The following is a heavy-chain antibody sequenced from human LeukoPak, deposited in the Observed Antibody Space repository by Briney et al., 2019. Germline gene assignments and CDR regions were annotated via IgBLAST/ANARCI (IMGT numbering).Heavy chain of an antibody. J-gene: IGHJ3*02. CDR2: INRDGGAQ. CDR3: ARDGILTYAFDI. V-gene: IGHV3-7*01. D-gene: IGHD1-26*01. Sequence: GGSLRLSCSASGFTFSSYWMSWLRQAPGKGLEWMANINRDGGAQNYVDSVKGRFTISRDNAKNSLFLQMNNLRAEDTALYYCARDGILTYAFDIWGQGTMVTVSP. CDR1: GFTFSSYW.